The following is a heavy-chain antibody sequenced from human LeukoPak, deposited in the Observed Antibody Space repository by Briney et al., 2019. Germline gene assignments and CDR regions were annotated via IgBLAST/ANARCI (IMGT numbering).Heavy chain of an antibody. D-gene: IGHD3-9*01. CDR3: ARGEDLRYFDWLSTRDYYFDY. J-gene: IGHJ4*02. V-gene: IGHV1-18*01. CDR1: GYTFTSYG. CDR2: ISAYNGNT. Sequence: ASVKVSCKASGYTFTSYGISWVRQAPGQGLEWMGWISAYNGNTSYAQKLQGRVTMTTDTSTSTAYMELRSLRSDDTAVYYCARGEDLRYFDWLSTRDYYFDYWGQGTLVTVSS.